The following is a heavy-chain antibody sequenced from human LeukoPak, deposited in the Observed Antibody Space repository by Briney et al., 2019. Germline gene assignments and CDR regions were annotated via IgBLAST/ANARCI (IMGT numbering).Heavy chain of an antibody. V-gene: IGHV3-33*01. D-gene: IGHD6-13*01. CDR1: GFTFSSYG. CDR2: IWYDGSNK. CDR3: ARPGPDSSSWYYFDY. Sequence: GGSLRLSCAASGFTFSSYGMHWVRQAPGKGLEWVAVIWYDGSNKYYADSVKGRFTISRDNSKNKRYLQMNSLRAEDTAVYYCARPGPDSSSWYYFDYWGQGTLVTVSS. J-gene: IGHJ4*02.